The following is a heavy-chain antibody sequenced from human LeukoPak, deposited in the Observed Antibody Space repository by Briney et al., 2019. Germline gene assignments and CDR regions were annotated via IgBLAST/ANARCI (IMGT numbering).Heavy chain of an antibody. D-gene: IGHD3-22*01. Sequence: GGSLRLSCAASGFTFSSYAMSWVRQAPGKGLEWVSVIYSGGSTYYADSVKGRFTISRDNSKNTLYLQMNSLRAEDTAVYYCARVDHYYDSSGYYYWGQGTLVTVSS. J-gene: IGHJ4*02. CDR3: ARVDHYYDSSGYYY. V-gene: IGHV3-66*01. CDR2: IYSGGST. CDR1: GFTFSSYA.